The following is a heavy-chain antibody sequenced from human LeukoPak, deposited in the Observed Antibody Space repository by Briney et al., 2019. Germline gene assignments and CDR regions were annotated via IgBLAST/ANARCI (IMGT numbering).Heavy chain of an antibody. J-gene: IGHJ4*02. CDR3: ARGYYGSGSYSKGDY. CDR2: ISAYNGNT. Sequence: ASVKVSCKASGYTFTSYGISWVRQAPGQGPEWMGWISAYNGNTNYAQKLQGRVTMTTDTSTSTAYMELRSLRSDDTAVYYCARGYYGSGSYSKGDYWGQGTLVTVSS. D-gene: IGHD3-10*01. V-gene: IGHV1-18*01. CDR1: GYTFTSYG.